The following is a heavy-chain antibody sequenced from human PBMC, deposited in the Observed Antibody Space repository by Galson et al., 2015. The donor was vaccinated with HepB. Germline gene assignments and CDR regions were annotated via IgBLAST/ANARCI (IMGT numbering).Heavy chain of an antibody. Sequence: SVKVSCKASGYTFIGHHMHWVRQAPGQGLEWMGWINPNSGDTKYAQKFDGRVTMTRDTSIRTAHMELSRLRYEETEVYYCERGEEVEKNWLEHWGQGTLV. J-gene: IGHJ5*02. V-gene: IGHV1-2*02. CDR3: ERGEEVEKNWLEH. D-gene: IGHD2-2*01. CDR2: INPNSGDT. CDR1: GYTFIGHH.